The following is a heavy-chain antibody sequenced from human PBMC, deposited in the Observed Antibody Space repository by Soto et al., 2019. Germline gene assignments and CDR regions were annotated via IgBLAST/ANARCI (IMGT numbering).Heavy chain of an antibody. Sequence: SETLSLTCTVSGGSISSGDYYWSWIRQPPGKGLEWIGYIYYSGSTYYNPSLKSRVTISVDTSKNQFSLKLSSVTAAVTAVYYCARRRGSDYYYYGMDVWGQGTTVTVSS. D-gene: IGHD2-15*01. CDR3: ARRRGSDYYYYGMDV. V-gene: IGHV4-30-4*01. CDR1: GGSISSGDYY. J-gene: IGHJ6*02. CDR2: IYYSGST.